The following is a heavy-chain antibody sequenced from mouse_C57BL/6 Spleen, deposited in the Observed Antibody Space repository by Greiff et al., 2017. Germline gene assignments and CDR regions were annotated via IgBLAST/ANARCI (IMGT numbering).Heavy chain of an antibody. V-gene: IGHV2-2*01. CDR1: GFSLTSYG. Sequence: VQLKESGPGLVQPSQSLSITCTVSGFSLTSYGVHWVRQSPGKGLEWLGVIWSGGSTDYNAAFISRLSISKDNSKSQVFFKMNSLQADDTAIYYCARTGSGSSPYYYAMDYWGQGTSVTVSS. D-gene: IGHD1-1*01. CDR2: IWSGGST. J-gene: IGHJ4*01. CDR3: ARTGSGSSPYYYAMDY.